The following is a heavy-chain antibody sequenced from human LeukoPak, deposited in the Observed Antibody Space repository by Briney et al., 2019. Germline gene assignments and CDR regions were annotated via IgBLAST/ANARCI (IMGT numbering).Heavy chain of an antibody. Sequence: GESLRLSCVASGFTYNSHAMSWVRQAPGKGLEWVSGISANGANTYYTDSVRGRFTISRDNSKHTVYLQMSSLSAEDTAIYYCAKDQGFSYYYLDYWGQGTLVTVSS. V-gene: IGHV3-23*01. CDR3: AKDQGFSYYYLDY. D-gene: IGHD5-18*01. CDR2: ISANGANT. CDR1: GFTYNSHA. J-gene: IGHJ4*02.